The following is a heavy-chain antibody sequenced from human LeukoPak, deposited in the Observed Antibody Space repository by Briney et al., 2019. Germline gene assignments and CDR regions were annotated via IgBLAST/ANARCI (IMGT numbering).Heavy chain of an antibody. Sequence: ASVKVSCKASGYTFTSYGIGWVRQAPGQRLEWMGWINAGNGNTKYSQKFQGRVTITRDTSASTAYMELSSLRSEDTAVYYCARAEYYYGSGSPRYDYWGQGTLVTVSS. CDR1: GYTFTSYG. CDR2: INAGNGNT. CDR3: ARAEYYYGSGSPRYDY. J-gene: IGHJ4*02. V-gene: IGHV1-3*01. D-gene: IGHD3-10*01.